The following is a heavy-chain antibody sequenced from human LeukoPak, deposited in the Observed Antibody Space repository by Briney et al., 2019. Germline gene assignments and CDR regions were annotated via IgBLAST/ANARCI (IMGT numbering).Heavy chain of an antibody. CDR3: ARQSGIAAAGTEWFDP. Sequence: GGSLRLSCAASGFTFSSYAMSWVRQAPGKGLEWVSVISGSGGSTYYADSVKGRFTISRDNSKNTLYLQMNSLRAEDTAVYYCARQSGIAAAGTEWFDPWGQGTLVTVSS. D-gene: IGHD6-13*01. CDR2: ISGSGGST. J-gene: IGHJ5*02. CDR1: GFTFSSYA. V-gene: IGHV3-23*01.